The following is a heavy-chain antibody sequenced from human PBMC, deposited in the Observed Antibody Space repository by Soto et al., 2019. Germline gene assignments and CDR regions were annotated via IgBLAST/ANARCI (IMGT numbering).Heavy chain of an antibody. CDR2: ISYDGSDK. D-gene: IGHD6-13*01. CDR3: AREFVAAAGNWFDP. J-gene: IGHJ5*02. Sequence: GGSLRLSCAASGFTFSSYAMHWVRQAPGKGLEWVALISYDGSDKDYADSVKGRFTISRDNSKNALYLKMNSLRAEDTAVYYCAREFVAAAGNWFDPWGQGTLVTVSS. V-gene: IGHV3-30-3*01. CDR1: GFTFSSYA.